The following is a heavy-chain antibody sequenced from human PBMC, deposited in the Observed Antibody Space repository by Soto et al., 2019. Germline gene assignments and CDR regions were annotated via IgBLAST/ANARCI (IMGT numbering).Heavy chain of an antibody. CDR2: IYYSGST. Sequence: SETLSLTCTVSGGSISSYYWSWIRQPPGKGLEWIGYIYYSGSTNYNPSLKSRVTISVDTSKNQFSLKLSSVTAADTAVYYCARDNLGIAAADDVGFDPWGQGTLVTASS. CDR3: ARDNLGIAAADDVGFDP. V-gene: IGHV4-59*01. D-gene: IGHD6-13*01. J-gene: IGHJ5*02. CDR1: GGSISSYY.